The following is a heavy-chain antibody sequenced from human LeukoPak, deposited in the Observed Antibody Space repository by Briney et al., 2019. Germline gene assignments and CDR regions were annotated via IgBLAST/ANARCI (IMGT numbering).Heavy chain of an antibody. V-gene: IGHV4-59*01. CDR2: IYYSGSS. CDR3: ARGCSAGTPHNWFDP. Sequence: SETLSLTCTVSGGSISGYYWSWIRQPPGKGLEWIGYIYYSGSSNYNPSLKSRVTISVDTSKNQFSLKLSSVTAADTAVYYCARGCSAGTPHNWFDPWGQGTQVTVSS. J-gene: IGHJ5*02. CDR1: GGSISGYY. D-gene: IGHD6-13*01.